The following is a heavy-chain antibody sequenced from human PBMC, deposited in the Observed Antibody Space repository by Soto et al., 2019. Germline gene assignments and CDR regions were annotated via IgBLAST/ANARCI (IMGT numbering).Heavy chain of an antibody. D-gene: IGHD3-9*01. V-gene: IGHV5-51*01. CDR1: GYSSTRYW. CDR2: IYPGDSDT. Sequence: GESLKIACKGSGYSSTRYWIGWVRQMPGKGLEWMGVIYPGDSDTRYSPSFQGQVPISADKSISTAYLQWSSLKASDTAMYYCARLLNHYDILTGYYFDYWGQGTLVTVSS. CDR3: ARLLNHYDILTGYYFDY. J-gene: IGHJ4*02.